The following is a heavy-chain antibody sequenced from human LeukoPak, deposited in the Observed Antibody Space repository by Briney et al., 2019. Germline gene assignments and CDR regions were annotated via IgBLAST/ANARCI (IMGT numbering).Heavy chain of an antibody. Sequence: GESLRISCKGSGYSFSTYWIGWVRQMPGKGLEWVGIIYPGDSDTRYSPSFQGQVTMSADKSISTAYLQWSSLKASDTAMYYCARQVPGCSGGSCYSGWFDPWGQGTLVTVSS. J-gene: IGHJ5*02. CDR1: GYSFSTYW. V-gene: IGHV5-51*01. CDR2: IYPGDSDT. CDR3: ARQVPGCSGGSCYSGWFDP. D-gene: IGHD2-15*01.